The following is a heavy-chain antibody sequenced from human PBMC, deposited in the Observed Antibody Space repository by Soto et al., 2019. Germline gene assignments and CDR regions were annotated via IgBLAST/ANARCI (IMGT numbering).Heavy chain of an antibody. D-gene: IGHD3-16*01. V-gene: IGHV3-9*01. J-gene: IGHJ6*03. CDR3: AKGDYYYYYMDV. CDR1: GFTFDDYA. CDR2: ISWNSGSI. Sequence: DVQLVESGGGLVQPGRSLRLSCAASGFTFDDYAMHWVRQAPGKGLEWVSGISWNSGSIGYADSVKGRFTISRDNAKNSLYLQMNSLRAEDTALYYCAKGDYYYYYMDVWGKGTTVTVSS.